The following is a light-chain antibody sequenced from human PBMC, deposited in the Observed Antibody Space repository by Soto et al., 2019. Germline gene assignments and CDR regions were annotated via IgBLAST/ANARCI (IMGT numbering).Light chain of an antibody. J-gene: IGKJ3*01. CDR2: WAS. Sequence: DIVMTQSPDSLAVSLGERATINCKSSQSILYSSNNKNYLAWYQQKPGQPPKLLIYWASTRESGVPDRFSGSASGTDFSLTISSLQAEDVAAYDWQQDDLTPGAFGPGTKVDI. CDR3: QQDDLTPGA. V-gene: IGKV4-1*01. CDR1: QSILYSSNNKNY.